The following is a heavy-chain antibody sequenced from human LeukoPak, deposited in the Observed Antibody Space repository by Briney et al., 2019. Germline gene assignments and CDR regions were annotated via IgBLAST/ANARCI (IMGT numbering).Heavy chain of an antibody. CDR3: ARVAAAIPRWYFDL. Sequence: AVKVSCKTSGGIITNYAISWVRQAPGQGLEWVGVIIPIFGTSNYAQKFQGRVTITADKSTNTAYMELSSLRSEDTAVYYCARVAAAIPRWYFDLWGRGTLVTVSS. CDR1: GGIITNYA. J-gene: IGHJ2*01. CDR2: IIPIFGTS. V-gene: IGHV1-69*06. D-gene: IGHD2-2*01.